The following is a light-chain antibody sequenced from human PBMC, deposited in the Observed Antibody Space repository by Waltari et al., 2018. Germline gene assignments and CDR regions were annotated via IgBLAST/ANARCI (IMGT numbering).Light chain of an antibody. CDR3: HQYDTFPLT. CDR1: QSINNW. Sequence: DIQMPQSRSPLFASEDDRVNVTCRASQSINNWLAWYQQKPGKAPNLLIYKAFSLGGGVPSRFSGSGSGTEFTLTIRSRQPDDSATYFCHQYDTFPLTFGGGTKVEIK. V-gene: IGKV1-5*03. CDR2: KAF. J-gene: IGKJ4*01.